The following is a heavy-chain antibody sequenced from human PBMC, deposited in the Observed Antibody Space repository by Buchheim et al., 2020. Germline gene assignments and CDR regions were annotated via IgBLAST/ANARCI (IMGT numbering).Heavy chain of an antibody. V-gene: IGHV3-48*01. CDR3: ARDPTGYYYYYGMDV. D-gene: IGHD4-11*01. Sequence: EVQLVESGGGLVQPGGSLRLSCAASGFTFSSYSMNWVRQAPGKGLEWVSYISSSSSTIYYADSVKGRFTISRDNAKNSLYLQMNILTAEDTAVYYCARDPTGYYYYYGMDVWGQGTT. J-gene: IGHJ6*02. CDR2: ISSSSSTI. CDR1: GFTFSSYS.